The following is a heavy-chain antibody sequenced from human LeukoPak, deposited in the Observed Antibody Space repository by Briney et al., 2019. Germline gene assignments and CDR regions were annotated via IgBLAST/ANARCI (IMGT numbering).Heavy chain of an antibody. CDR2: ISAYNGNT. CDR3: AKVPMLKYDYVWGAFDI. Sequence: ASVKVSCKASGYTFTSYGISWVRQAPGQGLEWMGWISAYNGNTNYAQKLQGRVTMTTDTSTSTAYMELRSLRSDDTAVYYCAKVPMLKYDYVWGAFDIWGQGTMVTVSS. D-gene: IGHD3-16*01. V-gene: IGHV1-18*01. J-gene: IGHJ3*02. CDR1: GYTFTSYG.